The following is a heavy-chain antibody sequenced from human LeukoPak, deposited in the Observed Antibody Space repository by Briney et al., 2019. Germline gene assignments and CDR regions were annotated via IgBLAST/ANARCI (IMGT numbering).Heavy chain of an antibody. CDR2: IKQDGSEK. D-gene: IGHD3-9*01. CDR1: GFTFSSYS. Sequence: GGSLRLSCAASGFTFSSYSMSWVRQAPGKGLEWVANIKQDGSEKYYVDSVKGRFTISRDNAKNSLYLQMNSLRAEDTAVYYCARVRGSRAYYDILTGYYKPNLFDYWGQGTLVTVSP. V-gene: IGHV3-7*01. CDR3: ARVRGSRAYYDILTGYYKPNLFDY. J-gene: IGHJ4*02.